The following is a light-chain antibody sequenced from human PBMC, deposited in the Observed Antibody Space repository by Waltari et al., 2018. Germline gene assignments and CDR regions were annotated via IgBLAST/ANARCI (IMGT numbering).Light chain of an antibody. Sequence: QSALTQPASVSGSPGQSITISCTGTSSVIRYNNLVCWYQYHPGKAPKLIIYEVSRRPLGVSSRFSGSKSGDTASLTVSGLQAEDEADYYCCSYAGSNTLMFGGGTKLTVL. CDR3: CSYAGSNTLM. CDR1: SSVIRYNNL. V-gene: IGLV2-23*02. J-gene: IGLJ3*02. CDR2: EVS.